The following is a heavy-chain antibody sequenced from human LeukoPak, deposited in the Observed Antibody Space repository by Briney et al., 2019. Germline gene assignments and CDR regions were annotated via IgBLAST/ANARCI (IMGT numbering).Heavy chain of an antibody. CDR2: INTDGTVT. D-gene: IGHD3-9*01. J-gene: IGHJ4*02. CDR3: ARGYDILTGSDY. CDR1: GFTFSKYW. V-gene: IGHV3-74*01. Sequence: GGSLRLSCAASGFTFSKYWMLWVRQAPGKGLESVSRINTDGTVTTYADSVKGRFTVSRDNADNTMFLQMNSVRAEDTAVYYCARGYDILTGSDYWGQGTLVTVSS.